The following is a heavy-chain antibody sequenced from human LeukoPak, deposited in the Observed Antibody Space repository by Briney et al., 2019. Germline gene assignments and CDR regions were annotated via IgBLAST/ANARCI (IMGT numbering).Heavy chain of an antibody. Sequence: GGSLRLSCAASGFTFSSYWMHWVRQAPGKGLVWVSRINSDGSSTSYADSVKGRFAISRDNAKNTLYLQMNSLRAEDTAVYYCARDGELELKVNPFDYWGQGTLVTVSS. CDR3: ARDGELELKVNPFDY. D-gene: IGHD1-7*01. V-gene: IGHV3-74*01. CDR1: GFTFSSYW. CDR2: INSDGSST. J-gene: IGHJ4*02.